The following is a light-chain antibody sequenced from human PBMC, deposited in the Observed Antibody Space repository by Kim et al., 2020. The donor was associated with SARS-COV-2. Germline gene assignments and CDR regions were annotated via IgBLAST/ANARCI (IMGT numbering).Light chain of an antibody. CDR3: NSHTTSSTYV. J-gene: IGLJ1*01. Sequence: SFACTRTRCDVGYFNSVSWYQPHAAEAPNLSMYGVRERASGVSSRFSGSPSGNTASLTISGLRAEDEADYYCNSHTTSSTYVFGSGTKVTVL. CDR1: RCDVGYFNS. CDR2: GVR. V-gene: IGLV2-14*03.